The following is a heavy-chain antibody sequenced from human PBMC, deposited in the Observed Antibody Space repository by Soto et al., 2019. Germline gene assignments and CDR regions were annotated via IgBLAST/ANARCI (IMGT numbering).Heavy chain of an antibody. CDR2: IYYSGST. CDR1: GGSISSGSYS. J-gene: IGHJ4*02. Sequence: SETLSLTCAISGGSISSGSYSWIWIRQPPGKGLEWIGYIYYSGSTDYNPSLKSRVTISADRSKNQFSLNLTSVTAADTAAYYCASRRDGYPLGNWGRGIRVTVSS. V-gene: IGHV4-30-2*01. D-gene: IGHD5-12*01. CDR3: ASRRDGYPLGN.